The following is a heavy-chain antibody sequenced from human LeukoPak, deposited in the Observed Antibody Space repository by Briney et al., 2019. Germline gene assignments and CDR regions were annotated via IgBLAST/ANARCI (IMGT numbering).Heavy chain of an antibody. D-gene: IGHD6-19*01. CDR2: IYYSGST. CDR3: ARVAGTGMDV. Sequence: SETLSLTCTVSGGSISSYYWSWIRQPPGKGLEWIGYIYYSGSTNYNPSLRRLVTISVDTSKNQFSLKLSYVTAADTAVEYCARVAGTGMDVWGQGTTVTVSS. CDR1: GGSISSYY. J-gene: IGHJ6*02. V-gene: IGHV4-59*01.